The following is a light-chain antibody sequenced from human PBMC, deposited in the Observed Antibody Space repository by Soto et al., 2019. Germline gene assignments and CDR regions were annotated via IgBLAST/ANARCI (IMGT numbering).Light chain of an antibody. Sequence: EIVMTHSPATLSVSPGERATLSCRATQHIGSNLAWYHQKPGQAPRLLIYDASKRPGGIPDKFIGSGSGTDFTLTLSSLEPEDFAVYYCQQRSNWPITFGQGTRLEIK. V-gene: IGKV3-11*01. CDR2: DAS. CDR3: QQRSNWPIT. J-gene: IGKJ5*01. CDR1: QHIGSN.